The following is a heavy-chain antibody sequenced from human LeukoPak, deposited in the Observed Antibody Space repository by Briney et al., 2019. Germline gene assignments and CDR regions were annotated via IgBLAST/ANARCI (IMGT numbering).Heavy chain of an antibody. CDR3: ARGGWGRWLHQPYYYYMDV. CDR1: GGSISSYY. CDR2: IYYSGST. V-gene: IGHV4-59*01. D-gene: IGHD5-24*01. J-gene: IGHJ6*03. Sequence: RTSETLSLTCTVSGGSISSYYWSWIRQPPGKGLEWIGYIYYSGSTNYNPSLKSRVTISVDTSKNQFSLKLSPVTAADTAVYYCARGGWGRWLHQPYYYYMDVWGKGTTVTISS.